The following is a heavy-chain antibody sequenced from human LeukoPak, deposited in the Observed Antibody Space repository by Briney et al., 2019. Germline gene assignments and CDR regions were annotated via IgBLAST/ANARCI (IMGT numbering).Heavy chain of an antibody. CDR3: TRDFRAAYHYHMDV. J-gene: IGHJ6*03. CDR1: GFTFSNYW. V-gene: IGHV3-7*01. Sequence: PGGSLRLSCAASGFTFSNYWMSWVRQAPGRGLEWVANIKYDGGEKYYVDSVKGRLTISRDNAKDSLYLQMNSLRAEDTAVYYCTRDFRAAYHYHMDVWGKGTMVTVSS. D-gene: IGHD3-10*01. CDR2: IKYDGGEK.